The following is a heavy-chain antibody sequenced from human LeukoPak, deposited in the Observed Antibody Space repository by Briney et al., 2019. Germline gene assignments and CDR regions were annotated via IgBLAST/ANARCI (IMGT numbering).Heavy chain of an antibody. CDR1: GYTFTGYY. D-gene: IGHD3-22*01. Sequence: ASVKVSCKASGYTFTGYYMHWVRQAPGKGLEWMGGFDPEDGETIYAQKFQGRVTMTEDTSTDTAYMELSSLRSEDTAVYYCATVPYYDSSGYPYWGQGTLVTVSS. J-gene: IGHJ4*02. V-gene: IGHV1-24*01. CDR3: ATVPYYDSSGYPY. CDR2: FDPEDGET.